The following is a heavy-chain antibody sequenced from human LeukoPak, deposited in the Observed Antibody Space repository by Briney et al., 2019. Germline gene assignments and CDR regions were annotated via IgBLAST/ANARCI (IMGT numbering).Heavy chain of an antibody. Sequence: ASVKVSCKASGYTFTGYQMDWVRQAPGQGLEWMGRINPHGGGTKYAQKFQGRVTMTRDTSVSTAYMELSRLTSDDTAIYYCALLLWFGEFPSDHRGQGTLVTVSS. D-gene: IGHD3-10*01. V-gene: IGHV1-2*06. J-gene: IGHJ4*02. CDR3: ALLLWFGEFPSDH. CDR1: GYTFTGYQ. CDR2: INPHGGGT.